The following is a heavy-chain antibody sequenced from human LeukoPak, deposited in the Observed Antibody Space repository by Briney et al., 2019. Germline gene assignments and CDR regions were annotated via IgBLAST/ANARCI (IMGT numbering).Heavy chain of an antibody. D-gene: IGHD3-10*01. CDR3: ARHNAPRRVGFDF. J-gene: IGHJ4*02. CDR2: LSHRGNT. V-gene: IGHV4-39*01. Sequence: SETLSLTCTVSGDSVSNDFYYWGWIRQPPGKGLEWVACLSHRGNTWYNPSLESGVTISVDTSKNQFSLNFNSATAADTALYWCARHNAPRRVGFDFWGQGIMVTVSS. CDR1: GDSVSNDFYY.